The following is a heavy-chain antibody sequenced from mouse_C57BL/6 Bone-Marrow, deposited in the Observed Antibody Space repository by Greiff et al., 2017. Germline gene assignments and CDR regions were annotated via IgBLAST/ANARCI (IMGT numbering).Heavy chain of an antibody. Sequence: QVQLQQPGAELVRPGSSVKLSCKASGYTFTSYWMDWVKQRPGQGLEWIGNIYPSDSETHYNQKFKDKATLTVDKSSSTAYMQLSSLTSEDSAVXDCARTSSYYSNYGGFAYWGQGTLVTVSA. CDR2: IYPSDSET. J-gene: IGHJ3*01. V-gene: IGHV1-61*01. CDR1: GYTFTSYW. D-gene: IGHD2-5*01. CDR3: ARTSSYYSNYGGFAY.